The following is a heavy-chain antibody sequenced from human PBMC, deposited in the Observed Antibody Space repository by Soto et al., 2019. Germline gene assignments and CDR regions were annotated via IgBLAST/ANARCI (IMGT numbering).Heavy chain of an antibody. CDR3: ARGEQYSGRIFDY. CDR1: GDSVSSNSAA. V-gene: IGHV6-1*01. CDR2: TYYRSKWYN. Sequence: QTLSLTFGISGDSVSSNSAAWNWLRQSPSRGLEWLGRTYYRSKWYNDYSVSVESRITINPDTSKKHFSLQLNFVTPEDTAVYFCARGEQYSGRIFDYWGQGPLVTVSS. J-gene: IGHJ4*02. D-gene: IGHD1-26*01.